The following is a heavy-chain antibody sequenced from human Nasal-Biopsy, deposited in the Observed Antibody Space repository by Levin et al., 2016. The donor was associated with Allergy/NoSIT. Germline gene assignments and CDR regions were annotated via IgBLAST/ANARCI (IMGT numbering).Heavy chain of an antibody. D-gene: IGHD3-22*01. Sequence: SETLSLTCTVSGDSVSGNYYWNWIRQPAGKGLEWIGRIYTSGSPTYNPSLKGRVSISVDTSENQFSLNLYSVTAADTAVYYCARGGSGYYFPLDSWGQGTLVTVSS. CDR1: GDSVSGNYY. J-gene: IGHJ4*02. V-gene: IGHV4-61*02. CDR2: IYTSGSP. CDR3: ARGGSGYYFPLDS.